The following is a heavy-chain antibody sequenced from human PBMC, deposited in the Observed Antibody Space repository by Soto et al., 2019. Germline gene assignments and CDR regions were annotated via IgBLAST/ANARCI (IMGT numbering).Heavy chain of an antibody. CDR3: AHRVLRTVFGLVTTTAIYFDF. Sequence: QITLNESGPTQVKPRQTLTLTCTFSGFSLTTSGVGVGWIRQSPGKAPEWLALLYWDDDKRYSPSLKSSLTITKDTSKNQVVLTMADLVPADTATYYCAHRVLRTVFGLVTTTAIYFDFWGQGTPVAVSS. D-gene: IGHD3-3*01. CDR1: GFSLTTSGVG. V-gene: IGHV2-5*02. CDR2: LYWDDDK. J-gene: IGHJ4*02.